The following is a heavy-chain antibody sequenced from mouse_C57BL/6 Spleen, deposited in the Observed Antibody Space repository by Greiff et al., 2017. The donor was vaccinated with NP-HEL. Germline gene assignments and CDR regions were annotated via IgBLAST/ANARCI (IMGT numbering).Heavy chain of an antibody. CDR3: ARGGDYDPFDY. V-gene: IGHV5-6*01. CDR1: GFTFSSYG. CDR2: FSSGGSYT. Sequence: EVKLMESGGDLVKPGGSLKLSCAASGFTFSSYGMSWVRQTPDKRLEWVATFSSGGSYTYYPDSVKGRFTISRDNAKNTLYLQMSSLKAEDTAMYYCARGGDYDPFDYWGQGTTLTVSS. J-gene: IGHJ2*01. D-gene: IGHD2-4*01.